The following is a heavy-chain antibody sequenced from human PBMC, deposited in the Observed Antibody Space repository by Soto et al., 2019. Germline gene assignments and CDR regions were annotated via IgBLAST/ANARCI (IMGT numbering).Heavy chain of an antibody. CDR1: GGSISSSNW. Sequence: SETLSLTCAVSGGSISSSNWCSWVRQPPGKGLEWIGEIYHSGSTNYNPSLKSRVTISVDKSKNQFSLKLSSVTAADTAVYYCARVQPLPYGGVHYYGMDVWGQGTTVTVSS. CDR2: IYHSGST. V-gene: IGHV4-4*02. D-gene: IGHD3-16*01. J-gene: IGHJ6*02. CDR3: ARVQPLPYGGVHYYGMDV.